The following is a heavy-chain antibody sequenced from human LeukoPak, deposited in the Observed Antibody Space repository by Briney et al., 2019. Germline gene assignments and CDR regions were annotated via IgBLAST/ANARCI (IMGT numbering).Heavy chain of an antibody. CDR1: GFTFSSYS. CDR2: ISSSSSYI. D-gene: IGHD5-12*01. J-gene: IGHJ1*01. CDR3: ASLSGLRFKAEYFQH. V-gene: IGHV3-21*01. Sequence: GGSLRLSCAASGFTFSSYSMNWVRQAPGKGLEWVSSISSSSSYIYYADSVKGRFTISRDNAKNSLYLQMNILRAEDTAVYYCASLSGLRFKAEYFQHWGQGTLVTVSS.